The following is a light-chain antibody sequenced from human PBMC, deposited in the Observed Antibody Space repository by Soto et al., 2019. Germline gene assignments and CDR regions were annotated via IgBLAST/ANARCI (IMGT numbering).Light chain of an antibody. CDR1: QSGSSN. J-gene: IGKJ1*01. CDR3: QQYNNWPPWT. V-gene: IGKV3-15*01. Sequence: EIVMTQSPATLSVSPGERSTLSCSAGQSGSSNLAWYQQKLGQAPRRLIYGSSTRATGIPARFSGSGSGTEFTLTISSLQSEDFAVYYCQQYNNWPPWTFGQGTKVDI. CDR2: GSS.